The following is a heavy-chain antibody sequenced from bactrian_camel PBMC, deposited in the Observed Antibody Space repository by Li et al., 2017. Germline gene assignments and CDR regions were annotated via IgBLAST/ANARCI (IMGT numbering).Heavy chain of an antibody. D-gene: IGHD3*01. V-gene: IGHV3S55*01. CDR1: GYTVSRYC. Sequence: VQLVESGGGSVQAGGSLRLSCTVSGYTVSRYCMGWFRQAPGKVREALATILNDGTTTYAGAVKGRFTVSHDNAKNTLYLRMDNLKPEDTALYTCAAEDQAPWDMGWICNYNSWGQGTQVTVS. CDR3: AAEDQAPWDMGWICNYNS. J-gene: IGHJ4*01. CDR2: ILNDGTT.